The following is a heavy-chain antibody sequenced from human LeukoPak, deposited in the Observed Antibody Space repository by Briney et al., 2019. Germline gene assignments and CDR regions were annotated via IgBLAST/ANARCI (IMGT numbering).Heavy chain of an antibody. CDR3: VSAYGGLLDY. V-gene: IGHV3-48*01. CDR1: GFPLSSYS. CDR2: ISPSSGNI. Sequence: GGSLRLSCVASGFPLSSYSINWIRQAPGKGLEWVSYISPSSGNIYYLDSVQGRFTVSRDNDRNSLFLQIDSPTAEDTAVYYCVSAYGGLLDYWGQGILVTVSS. D-gene: IGHD3-10*01. J-gene: IGHJ4*02.